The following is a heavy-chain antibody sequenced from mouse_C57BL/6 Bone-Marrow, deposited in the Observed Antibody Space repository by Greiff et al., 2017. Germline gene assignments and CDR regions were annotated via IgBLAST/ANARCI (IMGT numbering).Heavy chain of an antibody. CDR3: ARRGVVDDY. V-gene: IGHV5-12*01. D-gene: IGHD1-1*01. CDR2: ISNGGGST. CDR1: GFTFSDYY. J-gene: IGHJ2*01. Sequence: EVQGVESGGGLVQPGGSLKLSCAASGFTFSDYYMYWVRQTPEKRLEWVAYISNGGGSTYYPDTVKGRFTISRDNAKNTLYLQMSRLKSEDTAMYYCARRGVVDDYWGQGTTLTVSS.